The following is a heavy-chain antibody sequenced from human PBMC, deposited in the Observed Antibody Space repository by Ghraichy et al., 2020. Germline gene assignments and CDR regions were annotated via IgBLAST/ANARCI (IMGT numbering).Heavy chain of an antibody. CDR1: GGSVSSGSYY. J-gene: IGHJ6*02. CDR2: IYYSGST. V-gene: IGHV4-61*01. D-gene: IGHD5-18*01. Sequence: SETLSLTCTVSGGSVSSGSYYWSWIRQPPRKGLEWIGYIYYSGSTNYNPSLKSRVTISVDTSKNQFSLKLSSVTAADTAVYYCAREVGYSYGGVYYYYGMDVWGQGTTVTVSS. CDR3: AREVGYSYGGVYYYYGMDV.